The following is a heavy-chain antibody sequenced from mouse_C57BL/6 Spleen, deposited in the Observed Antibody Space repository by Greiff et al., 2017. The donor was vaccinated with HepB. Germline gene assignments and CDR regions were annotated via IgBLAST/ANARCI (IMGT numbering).Heavy chain of an antibody. D-gene: IGHD2-5*01. CDR3: TRFYYSNYGGDY. CDR2: IDPETGGT. Sequence: VKLMESGAELVRPGASVTLSCKASGYTFTDYEMHWVKQTPVHGLEWIGAIDPETGGTAYNQKFKGKAILTADKSSSTAYMELRSLTSEDSAVYYCTRFYYSNYGGDYWGQGTTLTVSS. J-gene: IGHJ2*01. CDR1: GYTFTDYE. V-gene: IGHV1-15*01.